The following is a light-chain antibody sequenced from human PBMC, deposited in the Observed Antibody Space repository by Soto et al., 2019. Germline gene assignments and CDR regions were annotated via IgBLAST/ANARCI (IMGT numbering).Light chain of an antibody. Sequence: DIQMTQSPSTLSASVGDRVTITCRASQSISSWLAWYQQKPGKAPKLLIYDASSLESGVPSRFSGSGSGTEFTLTISSLQPDDFATYYCQQYNSYSFDFGPGTKVDIK. CDR3: QQYNSYSFD. J-gene: IGKJ3*01. CDR1: QSISSW. CDR2: DAS. V-gene: IGKV1-5*01.